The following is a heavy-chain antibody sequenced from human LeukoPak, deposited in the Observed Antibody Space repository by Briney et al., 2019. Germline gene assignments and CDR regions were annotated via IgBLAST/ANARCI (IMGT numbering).Heavy chain of an antibody. Sequence: SETLSLTCTVSGGSISSGGYYWSWIRQHPGKGLEWIGYIYYSGGTYYNPSLKSRVTISVDTSKNQFSLKLSSVTAADHGVYYCARTVIIKTGYPKLFDYWGQGTLVTVSS. D-gene: IGHD3-9*01. J-gene: IGHJ4*02. CDR2: IYYSGGT. V-gene: IGHV4-31*03. CDR1: GGSISSGGYY. CDR3: ARTVIIKTGYPKLFDY.